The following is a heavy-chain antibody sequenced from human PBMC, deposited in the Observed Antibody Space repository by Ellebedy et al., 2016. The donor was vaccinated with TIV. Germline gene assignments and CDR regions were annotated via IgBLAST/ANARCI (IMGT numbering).Heavy chain of an antibody. D-gene: IGHD6-19*01. CDR1: GFTFGRYE. CDR2: MDTSGSTI. V-gene: IGHV3-48*03. Sequence: GESLKISXSASGFTFGRYEFNWVRQAPGKGLEWIAFMDTSGSTISYADSVKGRFTISRDNAKNSLYLQMNSLRADDTAVYFCARDTFTVAADVWGQGTLVTVSP. CDR3: ARDTFTVAADV. J-gene: IGHJ4*02.